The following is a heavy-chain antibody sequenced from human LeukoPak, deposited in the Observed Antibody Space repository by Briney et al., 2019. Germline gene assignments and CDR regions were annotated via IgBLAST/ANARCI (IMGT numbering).Heavy chain of an antibody. Sequence: SETLSLTCAVYGGSFSGYYWSWIRQPPGKGLEWIGEINHSGSTNYNPSLKSRVTISRDTSKNQFSLKLTSVTAADTAMYYCARGLAGPPPGGYWGQGTLVTVSS. J-gene: IGHJ4*02. CDR3: ARGLAGPPPGGY. CDR2: INHSGST. D-gene: IGHD6-6*01. V-gene: IGHV4-34*01. CDR1: GGSFSGYY.